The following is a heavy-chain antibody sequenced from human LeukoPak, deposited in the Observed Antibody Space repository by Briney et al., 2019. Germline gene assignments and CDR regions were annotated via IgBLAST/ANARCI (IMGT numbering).Heavy chain of an antibody. Sequence: PGGSLRLSCAASGFTISSYGMNWVRQAPGKGLEWVSGISGRAGAGNTYYADSVKGRFTISRDNSKNTLYLQMNSLRPEDTAVYFCAKGSSYSSGSYIDYWGQGTPVTVSS. CDR2: ISGRAGAGNT. J-gene: IGHJ4*02. D-gene: IGHD3-10*01. CDR3: AKGSSYSSGSYIDY. CDR1: GFTISSYG. V-gene: IGHV3-23*01.